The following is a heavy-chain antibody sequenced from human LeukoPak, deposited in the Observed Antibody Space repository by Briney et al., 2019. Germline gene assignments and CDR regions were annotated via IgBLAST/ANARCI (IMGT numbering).Heavy chain of an antibody. CDR3: ASDITMTRQRWFDP. CDR1: GYTFTSYG. CDR2: ISAYNGNT. V-gene: IGHV1-18*01. J-gene: IGHJ5*02. Sequence: ASVKVSCKASGYTFTSYGISWVRQAPGQGLEWMGWISAYNGNTNYAQKLQGRVTMTTDTSTSTAYMELRSLRSDDTAVYSCASDITMTRQRWFDPWGQGTLVTVSS. D-gene: IGHD3-22*01.